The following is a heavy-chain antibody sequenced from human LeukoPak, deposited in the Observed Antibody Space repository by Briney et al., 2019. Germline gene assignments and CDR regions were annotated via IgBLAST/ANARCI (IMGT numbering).Heavy chain of an antibody. CDR1: GGSISSGSYY. CDR2: FYSSGRT. Sequence: SETLSLTCTVSGGSISSGSYYWNWIRQPAGKGLEWVGRFYSSGRTNFNPSLKSRVTISADTSKNQFSLKVRSVTAADTVVYYCARGDLKSDWFDPWGQGTLVTVSS. J-gene: IGHJ5*02. V-gene: IGHV4-61*02. D-gene: IGHD3-3*01. CDR3: ARGDLKSDWFDP.